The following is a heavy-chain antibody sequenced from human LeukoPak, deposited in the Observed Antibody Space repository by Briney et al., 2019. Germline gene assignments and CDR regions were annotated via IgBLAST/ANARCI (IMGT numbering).Heavy chain of an antibody. D-gene: IGHD4-17*01. J-gene: IGHJ4*02. Sequence: GGSLRLSCAASGFTFSRYWMTWVRQAPGKGLEWVANIKQDGSEKYYVDSVKGRFTISRDNAKNSLYLQMNSLRAEDTAVYYCARSMQVNGDYVWYYFDYWGQGTLVTVSS. V-gene: IGHV3-7*01. CDR2: IKQDGSEK. CDR1: GFTFSRYW. CDR3: ARSMQVNGDYVWYYFDY.